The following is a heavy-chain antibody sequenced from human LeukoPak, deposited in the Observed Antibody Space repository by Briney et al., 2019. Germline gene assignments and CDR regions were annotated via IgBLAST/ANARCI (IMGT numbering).Heavy chain of an antibody. J-gene: IGHJ4*02. Sequence: ASVKVSCKASGFPFTSYGITWVRQAPRQGLEWMGWISAYNGDTFYAQKVQGRVSMTTDTSTSTAYMELRSLTSDDTAVYYCARKAVLLGYFDNWGQGTLVTVSS. CDR2: ISAYNGDT. CDR3: ARKAVLLGYFDN. D-gene: IGHD3-10*01. CDR1: GFPFTSYG. V-gene: IGHV1-18*01.